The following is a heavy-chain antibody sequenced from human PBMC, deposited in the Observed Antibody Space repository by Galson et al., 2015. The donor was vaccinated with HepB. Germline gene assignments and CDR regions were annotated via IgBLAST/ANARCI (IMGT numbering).Heavy chain of an antibody. CDR3: AGVIDSGYVDDAFDI. Sequence: SVKVSCKASGYTFTSYAMNWVRQAPGQGLEWMGWINTNTGNPTYAQGFTGRFVFSLDTSVSTAYLQISSLKAEDTAVYYCAGVIDSGYVDDAFDIWGQGTMVTVSS. V-gene: IGHV7-4-1*02. J-gene: IGHJ3*02. CDR1: GYTFTSYA. D-gene: IGHD5-12*01. CDR2: INTNTGNP.